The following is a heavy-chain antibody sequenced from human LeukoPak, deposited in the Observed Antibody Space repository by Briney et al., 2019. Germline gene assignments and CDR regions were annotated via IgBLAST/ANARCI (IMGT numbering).Heavy chain of an antibody. CDR1: GFTFSSYA. V-gene: IGHV3-30*04. J-gene: IGHJ4*02. CDR3: ARARPSMWIDY. D-gene: IGHD5-12*01. CDR2: ISYDGSDK. Sequence: GRSLRLSCAASGFTFSSYAMYWVRQAPGKGLEWVAVISYDGSDKFYADSVKGRFTISRDSSENTLYLQMNSLRPEDTAVYYCARARPSMWIDYWGQGTLVTVSS.